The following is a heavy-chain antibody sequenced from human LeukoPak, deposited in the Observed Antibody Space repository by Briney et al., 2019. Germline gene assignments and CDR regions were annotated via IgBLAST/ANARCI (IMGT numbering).Heavy chain of an antibody. CDR1: GGSISRSNCY. Sequence: SETLSLTCTVSGGSISRSNCYWGWIRQPPGKGLGGIGSIYFSGGTYYNASLNSRVTMSLDTSKNQFSLKLTSVTAADTAVYYCARVGGSNWRGNNWFDPWGQGTLVTVSS. D-gene: IGHD6-13*01. CDR3: ARVGGSNWRGNNWFDP. CDR2: IYFSGGT. V-gene: IGHV4-39*07. J-gene: IGHJ5*02.